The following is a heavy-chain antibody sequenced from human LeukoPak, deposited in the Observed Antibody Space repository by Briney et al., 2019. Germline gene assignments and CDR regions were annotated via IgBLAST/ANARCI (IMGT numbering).Heavy chain of an antibody. V-gene: IGHV3-48*01. J-gene: IGHJ4*02. CDR1: GFTFSSYS. Sequence: PGGSLRLSCAASGFTFSSYSMNWVRQAPGKGLEWVSYISSSSSTIHYADSVKGRFTISRDNAKNSLYLQMNSLRAEDTAVYYCARTESMAVDYWGQGTLVTVSS. D-gene: IGHD2/OR15-2a*01. CDR2: ISSSSSTI. CDR3: ARTESMAVDY.